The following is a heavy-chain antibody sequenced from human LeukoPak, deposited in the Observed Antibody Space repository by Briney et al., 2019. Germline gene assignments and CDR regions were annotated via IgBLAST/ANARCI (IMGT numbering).Heavy chain of an antibody. CDR2: IRNDESKK. CDR1: GFTFSSYG. V-gene: IGHV3-30*02. D-gene: IGHD2-15*01. Sequence: GGSLRLSCAASGFTFSSYGMHWVRQAPGKGLEWVAFIRNDESKKEYADSVKGRFTISRDNSKNTLYLQMNSLRAEDTAVYYCAKPRYCSGGSCYFDYWGQGTLVTVSS. CDR3: AKPRYCSGGSCYFDY. J-gene: IGHJ4*02.